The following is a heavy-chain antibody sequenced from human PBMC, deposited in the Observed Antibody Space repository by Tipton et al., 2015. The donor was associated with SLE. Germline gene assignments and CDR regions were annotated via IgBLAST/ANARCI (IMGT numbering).Heavy chain of an antibody. J-gene: IGHJ6*02. V-gene: IGHV4-59*01. CDR2: IYYSGST. CDR3: ARVGPAVVSVFSMDV. Sequence: LRLSCTVSGGAISSYDWRWIRQPPGKGLEWIGYIYYSGSTNYNPSLKSRVTISVDTSKNQFSLKLSSVTAADTAVYYCARVGPAVVSVFSMDVWGQGTTVTISS. D-gene: IGHD3-22*01. CDR1: GGAISSYD.